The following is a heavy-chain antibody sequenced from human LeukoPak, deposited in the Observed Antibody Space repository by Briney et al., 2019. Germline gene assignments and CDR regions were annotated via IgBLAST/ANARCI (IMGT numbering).Heavy chain of an antibody. Sequence: TSETLSLTCTVSGGSISSSSYYWGWIRQPPGKGLEWIGSIYYSGSTYYNPSLKSRVTISVDTSKNQFSLKLSSVTAADTAVYYCARVLYSYGPSTEFDPWGQGTLVTVSS. CDR2: IYYSGST. CDR1: GGSISSSSYY. CDR3: ARVLYSYGPSTEFDP. J-gene: IGHJ5*02. V-gene: IGHV4-39*07. D-gene: IGHD5-18*01.